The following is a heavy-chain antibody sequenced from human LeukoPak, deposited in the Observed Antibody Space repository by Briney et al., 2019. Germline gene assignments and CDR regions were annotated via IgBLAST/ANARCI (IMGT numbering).Heavy chain of an antibody. CDR3: ARVDILTGLYCFDY. CDR2: ISSSSSYI. D-gene: IGHD3-9*01. CDR1: GFTFSSYS. Sequence: GGSLRLSCAASGFTFSSYSMNWVRQAPGKGLEWVSSISSSSSYIYYAESVKGRFTISRDNAKNSLYLQMNSLRAEDTAVYYCARVDILTGLYCFDYWGQGTLVTVSS. J-gene: IGHJ4*02. V-gene: IGHV3-21*01.